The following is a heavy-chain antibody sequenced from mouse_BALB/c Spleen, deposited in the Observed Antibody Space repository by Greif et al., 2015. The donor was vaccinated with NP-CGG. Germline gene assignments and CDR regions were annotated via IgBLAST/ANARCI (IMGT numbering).Heavy chain of an antibody. Sequence: VQLKQSGAELVRSGASVKLSCTASGFNIKDYYMHWVKQRPEQGLEWIGWIDPENGDTEYAPKFQGKATMTADTSSNTAYLQLSSLTSEDTAVYYCKSYYYGGSGYFDVWGAGTTVTVSS. J-gene: IGHJ1*01. CDR2: IDPENGDT. V-gene: IGHV14-4*02. CDR1: GFNIKDYY. D-gene: IGHD1-1*01. CDR3: KSYYYGGSGYFDV.